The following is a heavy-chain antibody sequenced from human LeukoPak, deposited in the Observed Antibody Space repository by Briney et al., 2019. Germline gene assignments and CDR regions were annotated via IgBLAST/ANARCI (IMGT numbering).Heavy chain of an antibody. J-gene: IGHJ4*02. D-gene: IGHD3-10*01. Sequence: GGSLRLSCTASGFTLSTSWMNWVRQAPGKGLEWVSSISSSSSYIYYADSVKGRFTISRDNAKNSLYLEMNSLRDEDTAVYYCARPMEGYSGSGSWYFDYWGQGSLVTVSS. CDR3: ARPMEGYSGSGSWYFDY. CDR1: GFTLSTSW. V-gene: IGHV3-21*01. CDR2: ISSSSSYI.